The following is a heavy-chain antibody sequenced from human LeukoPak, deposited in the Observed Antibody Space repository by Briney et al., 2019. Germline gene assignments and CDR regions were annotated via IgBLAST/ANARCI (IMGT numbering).Heavy chain of an antibody. CDR1: GGSFSGYY. CDR2: IYYSGST. J-gene: IGHJ6*03. Sequence: SETLSLTCAVYGGSFSGYYWSWIRQPPGKGLEWIGSIYYSGSTYYNPSLKSRVTISVDTSKNQFSLKLSSVTAADTAVYYCARDRVGYDFWSGYPNQQDYYYYYMDVWGKGTTVTVSS. CDR3: ARDRVGYDFWSGYPNQQDYYYYYMDV. V-gene: IGHV4-34*01. D-gene: IGHD3-3*01.